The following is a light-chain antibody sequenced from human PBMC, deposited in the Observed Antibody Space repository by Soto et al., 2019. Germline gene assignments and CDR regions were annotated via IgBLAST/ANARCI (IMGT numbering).Light chain of an antibody. J-gene: IGKJ4*02. CDR1: QSVSSSY. CDR3: QQYGSSPPLT. Sequence: EIVLTQSPVTLSSSPGERATLSCRARQSVSSSYLAWYQQNPGQAPRLLIYGASSRATGIPDRFSGSGSGTDFTLTISRREPEDFAVYYCQQYGSSPPLTFGGGTKVEIK. V-gene: IGKV3-20*01. CDR2: GAS.